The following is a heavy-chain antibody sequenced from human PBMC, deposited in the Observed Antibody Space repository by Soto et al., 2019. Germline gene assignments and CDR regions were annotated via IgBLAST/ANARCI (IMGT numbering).Heavy chain of an antibody. CDR2: ISYDGSNK. J-gene: IGHJ4*02. V-gene: IGHV3-30*04. Sequence: GGSLRLSCAASGFTFSSYAMHWVRQAPGKGLAWVAVISYDGSNKYYADSVKGRFTISRDNSKNTLYLQINSLRAEDTAVYYCAAGERVSQLYYFDYWGQGTLVTVSS. CDR1: GFTFSSYA. CDR3: AAGERVSQLYYFDY. D-gene: IGHD3-10*01.